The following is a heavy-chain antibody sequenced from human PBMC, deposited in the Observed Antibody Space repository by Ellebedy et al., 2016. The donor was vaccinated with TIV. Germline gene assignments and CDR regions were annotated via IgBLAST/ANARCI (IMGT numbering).Heavy chain of an antibody. CDR3: ARDYWCY. CDR2: INTDGTIT. J-gene: IGHJ4*02. CDR1: GFSFSTYW. Sequence: GESLKISCAASGFSFSTYWMFWVRQAPGKGLVWASRINTDGTITDYADSVKGRFTISRDNAKNTLYLQMNSLRADDTAVYDCARDYWCYWGQGTLVTVSS. V-gene: IGHV3-74*01. D-gene: IGHD2-15*01.